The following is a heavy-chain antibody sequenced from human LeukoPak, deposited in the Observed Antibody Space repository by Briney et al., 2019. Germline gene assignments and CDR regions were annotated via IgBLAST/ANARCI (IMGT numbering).Heavy chain of an antibody. CDR1: GFTFTTYW. Sequence: PGGSLRLSCAASGFTFTTYWMHWVRQAPGKGLVWVSDISVDGNRANYADSVKGRFTISRDNAKNTLYLQMDSLRAEDTAVYYCARDLYRSSHDYWGQGTLVTVSS. CDR2: ISVDGNRA. V-gene: IGHV3-74*01. J-gene: IGHJ4*02. D-gene: IGHD6-13*01. CDR3: ARDLYRSSHDY.